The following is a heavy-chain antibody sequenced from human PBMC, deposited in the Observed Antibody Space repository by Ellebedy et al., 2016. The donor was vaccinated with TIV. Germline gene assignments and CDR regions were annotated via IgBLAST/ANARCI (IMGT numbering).Heavy chain of an antibody. D-gene: IGHD1-14*01. V-gene: IGHV3-23*01. CDR3: ARGKSGTYIHHAFDY. CDR1: GFSFSRYA. Sequence: PGGSLRLSCAASGFSFSRYAMSWVRQAPGKGLEWVSGFGVSGNTAYYADSVKGRFTISRDNSENALYLQMNSLRAEDTAIYQCARGKSGTYIHHAFDYWGQGTLVTVSS. J-gene: IGHJ4*02. CDR2: FGVSGNTA.